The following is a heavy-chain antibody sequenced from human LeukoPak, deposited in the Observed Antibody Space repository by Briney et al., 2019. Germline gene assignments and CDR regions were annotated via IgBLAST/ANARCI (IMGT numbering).Heavy chain of an antibody. CDR1: GGSVSSGSYY. J-gene: IGHJ4*02. Sequence: SETLSLTCTVSGGSVSSGSYYWSWIRQPPGKGLEWIGYIYYSGSTNYNPSLRSRVTISVDTSKNQFSLKLSSVTAADTAVYYCARDGEAGFDYWGQGTLVTVSS. D-gene: IGHD7-27*01. CDR3: ARDGEAGFDY. CDR2: IYYSGST. V-gene: IGHV4-61*01.